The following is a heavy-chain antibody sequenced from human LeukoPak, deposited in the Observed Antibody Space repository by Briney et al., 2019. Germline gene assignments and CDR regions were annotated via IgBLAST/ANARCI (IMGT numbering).Heavy chain of an antibody. CDR2: INHSGRT. CDR3: ARHRFRGGSCHPMNLFDP. Sequence: SETLSLTCAVYGGSFSGYYWSWIRQPPGKGLEWIGEINHSGRTNYNPSLKSRVTISVHTSKNQFSLNLSSVTAADTAVYYCARHRFRGGSCHPMNLFDPWGQGTLVTVSS. J-gene: IGHJ5*02. V-gene: IGHV4-34*01. D-gene: IGHD2-15*01. CDR1: GGSFSGYY.